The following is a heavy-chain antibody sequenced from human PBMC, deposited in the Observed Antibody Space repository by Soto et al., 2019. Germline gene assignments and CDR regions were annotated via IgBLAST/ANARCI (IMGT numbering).Heavy chain of an antibody. CDR2: IWYDGSNK. V-gene: IGHV3-33*01. CDR1: GFTFSSYG. Sequence: QVQLVESGGGVVQPGRSLRLSCAASGFTFSSYGMHWVRQAPGKGLEWVAVIWYDGSNKYYADSVKGRFTISRDNSKNTLYLQMNSLRAEDTAVYYCARDLWLLYSWANYGMDVWGQGTTVTVSS. CDR3: ARDLWLLYSWANYGMDV. J-gene: IGHJ6*02. D-gene: IGHD3-3*01.